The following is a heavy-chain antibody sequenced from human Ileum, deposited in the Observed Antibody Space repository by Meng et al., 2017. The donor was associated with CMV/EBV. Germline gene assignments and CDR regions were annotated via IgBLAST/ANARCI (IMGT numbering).Heavy chain of an antibody. Sequence: ASVKVSCKASGYTFTSYGISWVRQAPGQGLEWMGWISADNGNTNYAQKLQGRVTMTTATSTSTAYMELRSLSSDDTAVYYFARGGSYPVSVMDVWGQGPTVTVSS. V-gene: IGHV1-18*01. CDR2: ISADNGNT. CDR3: ARGGSYPVSVMDV. D-gene: IGHD1-26*01. CDR1: GYTFTSYG. J-gene: IGHJ6*02.